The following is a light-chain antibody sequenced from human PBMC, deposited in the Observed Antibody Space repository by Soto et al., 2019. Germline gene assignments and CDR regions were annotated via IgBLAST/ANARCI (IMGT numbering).Light chain of an antibody. V-gene: IGKV3D-20*01. CDR1: RSVSTNY. CDR3: QQYGSSPS. CDR2: DAS. Sequence: EIVLTQSPGTVSLSPGDRATLSCRASRSVSTNYLAWYQQKPGLAPRLLIYDASSRATGISDRFSGSGSGTDFTLTISRLEPEDFAVYYCQQYGSSPSFGGGTKVDIK. J-gene: IGKJ4*01.